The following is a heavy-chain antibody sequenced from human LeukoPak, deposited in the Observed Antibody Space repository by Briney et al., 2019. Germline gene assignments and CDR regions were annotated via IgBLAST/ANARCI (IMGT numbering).Heavy chain of an antibody. CDR2: MYYSGST. CDR3: ARDNDAYYYYMDV. J-gene: IGHJ6*03. D-gene: IGHD1-1*01. V-gene: IGHV4-59*12. CDR1: GASIISYY. Sequence: SETLSLTCTVSGASIISYYWSWIRQPPGKGLEWIGYMYYSGSTNYNPSLKSRVTISVDTSKNQFSLKLSSVTAADTAVYYCARDNDAYYYYMDVWGKGTTVTVSS.